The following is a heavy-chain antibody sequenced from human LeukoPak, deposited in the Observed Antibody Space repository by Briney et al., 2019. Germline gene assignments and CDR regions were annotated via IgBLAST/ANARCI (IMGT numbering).Heavy chain of an antibody. CDR3: ARQFDY. V-gene: IGHV3-48*02. CDR1: XXXXSXXX. J-gene: IGHJ4*02. CDR2: ISSGSSPI. Sequence: GGSLRLSCAASXXXXSXXXXXXVXXXXXKGLEWVSYISSGSSPIYYADSVKGRFTVSRDNAKNSLYLQMNSLRDEDTAVYYCARQFDYWGQGTLVTVSS.